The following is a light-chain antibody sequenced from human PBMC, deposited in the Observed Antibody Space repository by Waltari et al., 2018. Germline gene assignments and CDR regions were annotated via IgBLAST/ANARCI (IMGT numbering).Light chain of an antibody. CDR1: QAIYDF. Sequence: QLTQSPSSLSASVADEFTITCQASQAIYDFLSWYQQKPGQAPRLLIYHASNLETGVPSRFSGSGYGTQFSLNISGLLPEDFATYYCLQFDTAWLSFGGGTKVEIK. J-gene: IGKJ4*01. CDR2: HAS. V-gene: IGKV1-33*01. CDR3: LQFDTAWLS.